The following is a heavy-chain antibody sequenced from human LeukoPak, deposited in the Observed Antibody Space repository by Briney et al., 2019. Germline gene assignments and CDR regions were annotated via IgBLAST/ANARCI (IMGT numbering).Heavy chain of an antibody. CDR2: IKSKTDGGTT. Sequence: GGSLRLSCAASGFTFSNAWMSWVRQAPGKGLEWVGRIKSKTDGGTTDYAAPVKGRFTISRDDSKNTLYLQMNSLKTEDTAVYYCTTEFGCSGGSCYSHYYYGMDVWGQGTTVTVSS. J-gene: IGHJ6*02. D-gene: IGHD2-15*01. CDR3: TTEFGCSGGSCYSHYYYGMDV. V-gene: IGHV3-15*01. CDR1: GFTFSNAW.